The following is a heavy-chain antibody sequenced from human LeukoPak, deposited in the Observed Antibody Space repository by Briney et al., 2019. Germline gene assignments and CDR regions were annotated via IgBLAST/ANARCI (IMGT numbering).Heavy chain of an antibody. CDR2: INQDGSEK. CDR1: GFTFSSFW. Sequence: GGSLRLSCAASGFTFSSFWMSWVRQAPGKGLEWVANINQDGSEKYYVDSVKGRFTISRDNAKNSLYLQVNSLRAEDTAVYYCARDTDSSGFYHYYFDYWGQGTLVTVSS. J-gene: IGHJ4*02. V-gene: IGHV3-7*04. D-gene: IGHD3-22*01. CDR3: ARDTDSSGFYHYYFDY.